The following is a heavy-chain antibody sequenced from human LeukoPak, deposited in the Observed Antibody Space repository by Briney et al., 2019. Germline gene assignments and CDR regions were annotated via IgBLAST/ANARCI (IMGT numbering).Heavy chain of an antibody. Sequence: GGSLRLSCAASGFTFSDYYMSWIRQAPGKGLEWVSYISSSGSTIYYADSVKGRFTISRDNSKNTLYLQMNSLRAEDTAVYYCAKDGVGYGYYYYMDVWGKGTTVTVSS. D-gene: IGHD6-13*01. V-gene: IGHV3-11*04. CDR1: GFTFSDYY. CDR3: AKDGVGYGYYYYMDV. CDR2: ISSSGSTI. J-gene: IGHJ6*03.